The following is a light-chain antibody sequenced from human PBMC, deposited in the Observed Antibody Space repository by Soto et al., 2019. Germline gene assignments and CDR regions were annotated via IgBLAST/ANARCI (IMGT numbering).Light chain of an antibody. V-gene: IGKV3-15*01. J-gene: IGKJ2*01. CDR2: GAS. CDR3: QQYNNWPPYT. Sequence: IVMTQSPATLSMSPGERATLSCRASQSVSSNLACYQQKPGQAPRLLIYGASTRATGIPARFSGSGSGTEFTLTISSLQSEDFAVYYCQQYNNWPPYTFGQGTKLEIK. CDR1: QSVSSN.